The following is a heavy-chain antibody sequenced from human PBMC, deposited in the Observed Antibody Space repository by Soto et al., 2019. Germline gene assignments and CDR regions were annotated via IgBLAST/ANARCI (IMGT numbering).Heavy chain of an antibody. CDR1: GFTFSSYA. CDR3: ARDTFLVYDFWSGYYPTREQTGGMDV. CDR2: ISGSGGST. Sequence: PGGSLRLSCAASGFTFSSYATSWVSQAPGKGLEWVSAISGSGGSTYYADSVKGRFTISRDNSKNTLYLQMNSLRAEDTAVYYCARDTFLVYDFWSGYYPTREQTGGMDVWGQGTTVTVSS. J-gene: IGHJ6*02. D-gene: IGHD3-3*01. V-gene: IGHV3-23*01.